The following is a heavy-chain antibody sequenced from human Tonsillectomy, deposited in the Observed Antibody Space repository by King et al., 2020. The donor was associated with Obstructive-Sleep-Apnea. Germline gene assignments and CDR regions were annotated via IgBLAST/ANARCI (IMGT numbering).Heavy chain of an antibody. J-gene: IGHJ4*02. CDR2: ISGTSGRT. Sequence: VQLVESGGGLVQPGGSLRLSCAASGFTFSSYAMSWVRQAPGKGLEWVSAISGTSGRTYYADSVKGRFTISRDNSKNTLYLQMNILRAEDTAVYYCAKVPLAIVATIRHYFDSWGQGTLVTVSS. CDR3: AKVPLAIVATIRHYFDS. V-gene: IGHV3-23*04. D-gene: IGHD5-12*01. CDR1: GFTFSSYA.